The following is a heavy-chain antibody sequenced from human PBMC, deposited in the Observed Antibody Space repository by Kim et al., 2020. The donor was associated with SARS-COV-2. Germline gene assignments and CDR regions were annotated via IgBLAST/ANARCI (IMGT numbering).Heavy chain of an antibody. V-gene: IGHV3-7*01. Sequence: SEKYYVDSVKGRFTISRDNAKNSLYLQMNSLRAEDTAVYYCARDSSRINIWGQGALVTVSS. CDR3: ARDSSRINI. J-gene: IGHJ4*02. CDR2: SEK.